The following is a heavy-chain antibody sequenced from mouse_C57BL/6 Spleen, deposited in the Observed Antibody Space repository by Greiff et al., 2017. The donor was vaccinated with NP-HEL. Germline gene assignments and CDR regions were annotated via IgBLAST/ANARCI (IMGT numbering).Heavy chain of an antibody. CDR1: GYAFSSYW. CDR3: TTGEPFAY. V-gene: IGHV1-80*01. Sequence: VQLQQSGAELVKPGASVKISCKASGYAFSSYWMNWVKQRPGKGLEWIGQIYPGDGDTNYNGQFKGKATLTADKSSSPAYMQLSSLTSDDSAVYFCTTGEPFAYWGQGTLVTVSA. J-gene: IGHJ3*01. CDR2: IYPGDGDT.